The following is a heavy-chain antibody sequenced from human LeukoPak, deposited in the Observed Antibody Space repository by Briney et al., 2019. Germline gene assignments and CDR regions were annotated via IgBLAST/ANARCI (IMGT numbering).Heavy chain of an antibody. CDR2: IKQDGSKK. CDR1: GFTFSSSA. Sequence: PGGSLRLSCAVSGFTFSSSAMTWVRQAPGKGLEWVANIKQDGSKKSYVDSVKGRFTISRDNAKNSLYLQMNSLRAEDTAIYYCTRVGYIDEGIDYWGQGTLVTVSS. V-gene: IGHV3-7*04. CDR3: TRVGYIDEGIDY. D-gene: IGHD5-24*01. J-gene: IGHJ4*02.